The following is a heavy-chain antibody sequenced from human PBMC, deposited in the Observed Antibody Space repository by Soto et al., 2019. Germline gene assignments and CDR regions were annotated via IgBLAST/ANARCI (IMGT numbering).Heavy chain of an antibody. V-gene: IGHV3-23*01. CDR2: VSANSDYA. D-gene: IGHD3-16*02. J-gene: IGHJ4*02. CDR3: VKVPSQYIWGSYLRYYDS. CDR1: GFTFSNYA. Sequence: EVQILESGGGLVQPGGYLRLSCAASGFTFSNYAMTWVRQAPGRGLEWVSAVSANSDYAYYADYVKDRFTISRDNSKNPLYLQMDSLRAEDTAVYYCVKVPSQYIWGSYLRYYDSWGQGTLVTVSS.